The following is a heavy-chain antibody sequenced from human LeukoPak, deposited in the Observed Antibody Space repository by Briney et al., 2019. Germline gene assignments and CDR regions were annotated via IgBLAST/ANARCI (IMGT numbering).Heavy chain of an antibody. CDR3: ASLKGLFDYFDY. Sequence: GGSLRLSCVASGFIVSNNYMSWARQAPGKGLEWVSVLYNAGSTYYADSVKGRFTISRDNSKNTLNLQMYSLRAEDTAVYYCASLKGLFDYFDYWGQGILVTVYS. CDR2: LYNAGST. D-gene: IGHD3-22*01. V-gene: IGHV3-53*01. J-gene: IGHJ4*02. CDR1: GFIVSNNY.